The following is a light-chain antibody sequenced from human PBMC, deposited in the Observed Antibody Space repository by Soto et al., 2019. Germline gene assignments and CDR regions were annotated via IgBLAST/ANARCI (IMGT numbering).Light chain of an antibody. V-gene: IGLV1-40*01. CDR2: GNS. Sequence: QSVLTQPPSVSGAPGQRVTISCTGSSSNIGAGYDVHWYQQLPGTAPKLLIYGNSNRPSGVPDRFSGSKSGTSAPLAITGLQAEDEADYYCQSYDSSLSAHNYVFGTGTKVTVL. CDR1: SSNIGAGYD. CDR3: QSYDSSLSAHNYV. J-gene: IGLJ1*01.